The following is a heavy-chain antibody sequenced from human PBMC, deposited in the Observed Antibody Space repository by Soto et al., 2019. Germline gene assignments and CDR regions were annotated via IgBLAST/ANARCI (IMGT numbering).Heavy chain of an antibody. CDR1: SGSISTGVYP. Sequence: SETLSLTCDVSSGSISTGVYPWNWIRRPPGKGLEWVGYINHSGSTYDNPPLKSRVTMSVNRSKNQFSLNLTSVTAADPEVYFCPRGHSRYALDVWGQGTTVTVSS. J-gene: IGHJ6*02. D-gene: IGHD2-15*01. V-gene: IGHV4-30-2*01. CDR2: INHSGST. CDR3: PRGHSRYALDV.